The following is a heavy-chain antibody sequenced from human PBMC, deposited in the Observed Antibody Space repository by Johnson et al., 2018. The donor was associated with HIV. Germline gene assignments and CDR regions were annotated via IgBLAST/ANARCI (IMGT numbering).Heavy chain of an antibody. J-gene: IGHJ3*02. CDR2: INWNSGSM. CDR1: GFTFHDYA. CDR3: ARGPVMVRGVTDAFDI. Sequence: VQLVESGGGLVKPGGSLRLSCAASGFTFHDYAMHWVRQAPGKGLAWVSGINWNSGSMDYAASVKGRFTISRDNAKNSVYLQMNNLRAEDTAVYYCARGPVMVRGVTDAFDIWGQGTMVTVSS. V-gene: IGHV3-9*01. D-gene: IGHD3-10*01.